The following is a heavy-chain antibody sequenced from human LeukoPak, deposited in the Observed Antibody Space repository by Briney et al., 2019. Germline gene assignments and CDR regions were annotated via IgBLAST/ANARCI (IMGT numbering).Heavy chain of an antibody. V-gene: IGHV3-74*01. CDR2: INSDGRSA. J-gene: IGHJ4*02. CDR3: TRVSTTDDY. Sequence: GGSLRLSCAASGFTFSSYSMNWVRQAPGKGLVWVSRINSDGRSAVYADSVKGRFTISRDNAKNTLYLQMDSLRAEDTAVYYCTRVSTTDDYWGQGTLVTVSS. CDR1: GFTFSSYS. D-gene: IGHD2/OR15-2a*01.